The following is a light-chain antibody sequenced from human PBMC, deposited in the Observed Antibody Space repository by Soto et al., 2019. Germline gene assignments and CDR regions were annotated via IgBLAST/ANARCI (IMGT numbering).Light chain of an antibody. CDR3: YQYFSTPLT. V-gene: IGKV4-1*01. J-gene: IGKJ4*01. CDR1: QSVLYSSNNKNH. CDR2: WAS. Sequence: DIVMTQSADSLAVSLVERATINCKSSQSVLYSSNNKNHLAWYQQKPGQPPKLVIYWASTRESGVPDRFSGSGSGTDFTLTISSLQAEDVAVYYCYQYFSTPLTLGGGTKVDIK.